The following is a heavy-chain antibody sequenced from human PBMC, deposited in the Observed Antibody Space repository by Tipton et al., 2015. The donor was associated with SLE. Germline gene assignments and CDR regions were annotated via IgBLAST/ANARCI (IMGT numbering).Heavy chain of an antibody. CDR1: GGSLSSYY. Sequence: TLSLTCTVSGGSLSSYYWSWIRQPPGKGLEWIGYIYYRGSTNYNPSLKSRVTISVDTSKNQFSLKLSSVTAADTAVYYCARRLGSSGFDYWGQGTLVTVSS. D-gene: IGHD3-22*01. CDR2: IYYRGST. V-gene: IGHV4-59*08. J-gene: IGHJ4*02. CDR3: ARRLGSSGFDY.